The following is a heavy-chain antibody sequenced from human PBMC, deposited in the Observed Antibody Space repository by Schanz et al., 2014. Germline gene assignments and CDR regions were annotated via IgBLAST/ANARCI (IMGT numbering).Heavy chain of an antibody. J-gene: IGHJ3*02. V-gene: IGHV1-46*01. Sequence: QVQLVQSAPEVKKPGASVKVSCKASGYSFTTYGLNWVRQAPGQGLEWMGKINPSSGTTRIAQNFQGRLTVTRDTSTSTVNMELSSLRSEDTAVYYCARGLGDERWLDLNEAFDIWGQGTIVTVSS. CDR2: INPSSGTT. CDR1: GYSFTTYG. CDR3: ARGLGDERWLDLNEAFDI. D-gene: IGHD6-19*01.